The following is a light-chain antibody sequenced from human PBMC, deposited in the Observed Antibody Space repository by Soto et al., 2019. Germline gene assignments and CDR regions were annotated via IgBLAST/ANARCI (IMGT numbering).Light chain of an antibody. V-gene: IGKV3-20*01. CDR2: GAS. CDR3: QQYGSSSIT. J-gene: IGKJ5*01. Sequence: EIVLTQSPGTLSLSPGERATLSCRASQSVSSSYLAWYQQKPGQAPRLLIYGASSRATGIPDRFSGSGSGTDFTLTISRLEPEDFAVYYCQQYGSSSITFGQGTRWRL. CDR1: QSVSSSY.